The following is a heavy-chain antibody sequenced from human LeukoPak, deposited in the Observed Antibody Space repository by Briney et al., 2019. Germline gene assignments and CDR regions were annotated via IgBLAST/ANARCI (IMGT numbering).Heavy chain of an antibody. D-gene: IGHD3-3*01. V-gene: IGHV4-30-4*01. Sequence: PSETLSLTCTVSGGSISSGDYYWSWIRQPPGKGLEWIGYIYYSGSTYYNPSLKSRVTISVDRSKNQFSLKLSSVTAADTAVYYCARVTGFWSGYYTGWYFDLWGRGTLVTVSS. CDR2: IYYSGST. J-gene: IGHJ2*01. CDR1: GGSISSGDYY. CDR3: ARVTGFWSGYYTGWYFDL.